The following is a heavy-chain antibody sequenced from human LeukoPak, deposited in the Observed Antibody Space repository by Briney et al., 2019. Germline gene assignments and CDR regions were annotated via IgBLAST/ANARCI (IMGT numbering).Heavy chain of an antibody. CDR1: GFSIGYYA. D-gene: IGHD3-9*01. CDR3: ARVDYDILTGPLHY. Sequence: SLRLSSTASGFSIGYYAMTWGRPPPGKGLEWASFISSSSSYIYYADSVKGRFTISRDKAKNSLYLQMNSLRAEDTAVYYCARVDYDILTGPLHYWGQGTLVTVSS. V-gene: IGHV3-21*01. CDR2: ISSSSSYI. J-gene: IGHJ4*02.